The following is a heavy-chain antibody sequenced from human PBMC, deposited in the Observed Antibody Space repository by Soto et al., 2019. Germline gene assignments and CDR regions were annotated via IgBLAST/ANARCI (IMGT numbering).Heavy chain of an antibody. CDR2: IIPIFGTA. CDR3: AREAVRAYFDY. Sequence: SVKVSCKASGGTFSSYAISWVRQAPGQGLEWMGGIIPIFGTANYAQKFQGRVTITADKSTSIAYMELSSLRSEDTAVYYCAREAVRAYFDYWGQGTLVTVSS. J-gene: IGHJ4*02. V-gene: IGHV1-69*06. CDR1: GGTFSSYA.